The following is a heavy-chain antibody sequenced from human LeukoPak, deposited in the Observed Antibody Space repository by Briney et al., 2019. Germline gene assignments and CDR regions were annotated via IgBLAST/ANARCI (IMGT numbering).Heavy chain of an antibody. Sequence: SETLSLTCTVSGDSLGYYSWSWMRQPAGKGLEWIGRISTSGTTNYNPSLKSRVTMSVDTSKNQFSLKLSSVTAADTAVYYCARDVVAAAGTWDYWGQGTLVTVSS. CDR3: ARDVVAAAGTWDY. CDR1: GDSLGYYS. CDR2: ISTSGTT. V-gene: IGHV4-4*07. J-gene: IGHJ4*02. D-gene: IGHD6-13*01.